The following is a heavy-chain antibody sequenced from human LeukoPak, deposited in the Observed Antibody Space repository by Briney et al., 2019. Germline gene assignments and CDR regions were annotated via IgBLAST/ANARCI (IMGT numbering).Heavy chain of an antibody. J-gene: IGHJ4*02. CDR1: GYSISSGYY. D-gene: IGHD6-13*01. CDR3: ARLYSSSWFDY. V-gene: IGHV4-38-2*01. Sequence: SETLSLTCAVSGYSISSGYYWGWIRQPPGKGREWIGSFYHSGSTYYNPSLKSRVTISVDTSKNQFSLKVSSVTAADTAVYYCARLYSSSWFDYWGQGTLVTVSS. CDR2: FYHSGST.